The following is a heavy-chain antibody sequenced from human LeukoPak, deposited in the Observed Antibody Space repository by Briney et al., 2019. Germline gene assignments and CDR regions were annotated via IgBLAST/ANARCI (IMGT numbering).Heavy chain of an antibody. D-gene: IGHD3-22*01. CDR2: ISYDGSNK. CDR3: ASSYDSSGRDY. CDR1: GFTFSSYA. Sequence: GGSLRPSCAASGFTFSSYAMHWVRQAPGKGLEWVAVISYDGSNKYYADSVKGRFTISRDNSKNTLYLQMNSLRAEDTAVYYCASSYDSSGRDYWGQGTLVTVSS. V-gene: IGHV3-30*04. J-gene: IGHJ4*02.